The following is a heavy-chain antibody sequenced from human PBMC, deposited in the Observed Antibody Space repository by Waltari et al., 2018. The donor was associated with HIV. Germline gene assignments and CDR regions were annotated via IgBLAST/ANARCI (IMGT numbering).Heavy chain of an antibody. Sequence: QVQLQESGPGLVKPSQTLSLTCTVSGGSISSGSYYWSWIRQPAGKGLEWIGRIYTSGSTNYNPSLKSRVTISGDTSKNQFSLKLSSVTAADTAVYYCARGKVLRFLEGNYFDYWGQGTLVTVSS. J-gene: IGHJ4*02. V-gene: IGHV4-61*02. CDR1: GGSISSGSYY. CDR2: IYTSGST. D-gene: IGHD3-3*01. CDR3: ARGKVLRFLEGNYFDY.